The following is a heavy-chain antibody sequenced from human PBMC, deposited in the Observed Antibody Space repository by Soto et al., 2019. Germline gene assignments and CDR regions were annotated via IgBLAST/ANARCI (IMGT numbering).Heavy chain of an antibody. Sequence: SETLSLTCTVSGGSISSYYWSWIRQPPGKGLEWIGYIYYSGSTNYNPSLKSRVAISVDTSKNQFSLKLSSVTAADTAVYYCARSGSDILTGYYYYYGMDVWGQGTTVTASS. CDR2: IYYSGST. CDR3: ARSGSDILTGYYYYYGMDV. J-gene: IGHJ6*02. CDR1: GGSISSYY. V-gene: IGHV4-59*01. D-gene: IGHD3-9*01.